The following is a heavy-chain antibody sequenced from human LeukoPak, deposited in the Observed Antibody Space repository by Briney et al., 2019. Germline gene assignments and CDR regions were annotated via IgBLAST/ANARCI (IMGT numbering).Heavy chain of an antibody. CDR2: IWYDGSNK. CDR1: GFTFSSYG. D-gene: IGHD6-19*01. J-gene: IGHJ4*02. CDR3: AGDQSGAVADYYFDY. V-gene: IGHV3-33*01. Sequence: PGGSLRLSCAASGFTFSSYGMHWVRQAPGKGLEWVAVIWYDGSNKYYADSVKGRFTISRDNSKNTLYLQMNSLRAEDTAVYYCAGDQSGAVADYYFDYWGRGTLVTVSS.